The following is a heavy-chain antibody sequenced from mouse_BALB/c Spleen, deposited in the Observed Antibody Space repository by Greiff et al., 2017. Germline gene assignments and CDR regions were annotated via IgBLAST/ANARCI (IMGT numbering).Heavy chain of an antibody. V-gene: IGHV2-9*02. Sequence: QVQLKASGPGLVAPSQSLSITCPVSGFSFTSYGVHWVRQPPGKGLEWLGVIWAGGSTNYNSALMSRLSISKDNSKSQVFLKMNSLQTDDTAMYYCARESPDGYHDSYFDVWGAGTTVTVSS. CDR2: IWAGGST. CDR1: GFSFTSYG. D-gene: IGHD2-3*01. J-gene: IGHJ1*01. CDR3: ARESPDGYHDSYFDV.